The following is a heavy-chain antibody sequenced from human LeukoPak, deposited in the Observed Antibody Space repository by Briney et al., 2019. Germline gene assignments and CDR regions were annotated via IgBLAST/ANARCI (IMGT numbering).Heavy chain of an antibody. Sequence: ASVKVSCKASGYTFTNYAVNWVRQAPGQGLEWMGWINTNTGNPTYAQGFTGRFVFSLDTSVSTAYLQISSLKAEDTAVYYCAGGITIFGVPNWFDPWGQGTLVTVSS. CDR3: AGGITIFGVPNWFDP. V-gene: IGHV7-4-1*02. D-gene: IGHD3-3*01. CDR2: INTNTGNP. CDR1: GYTFTNYA. J-gene: IGHJ5*02.